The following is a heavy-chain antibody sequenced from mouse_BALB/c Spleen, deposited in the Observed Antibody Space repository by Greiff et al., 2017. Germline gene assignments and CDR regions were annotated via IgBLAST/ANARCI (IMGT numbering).Heavy chain of an antibody. D-gene: IGHD2-2*01. CDR1: GYSFTDYI. Sequence: EVQLQQTGPELVKPGASVKISCKASGYSFTDYIMLWVKQSHGKSLEWIGNINPYYGSTSYNLKFKGKATLTVDKSSSTAYMQLNSLTSEDSAVYYCARGYYGYDGAWFAYWGQGTLVTVSA. CDR3: ARGYYGYDGAWFAY. V-gene: IGHV1-39*01. J-gene: IGHJ3*01. CDR2: INPYYGST.